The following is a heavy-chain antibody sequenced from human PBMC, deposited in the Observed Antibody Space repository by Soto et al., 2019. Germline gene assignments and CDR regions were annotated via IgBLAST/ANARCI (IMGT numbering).Heavy chain of an antibody. D-gene: IGHD3-16*01. Sequence: GESLKISCEGAGYKLGSARIGWVRRKPGKGLEWMGIIKPGTSDIRYSPSFRGQVTISADEAANTAFLQWSSLKTSDTAIYYCARQISFVCDSWGQGTLVTVSS. CDR1: GYKLGSAR. J-gene: IGHJ4*02. CDR3: ARQISFVCDS. CDR2: IKPGTSDI. V-gene: IGHV5-51*01.